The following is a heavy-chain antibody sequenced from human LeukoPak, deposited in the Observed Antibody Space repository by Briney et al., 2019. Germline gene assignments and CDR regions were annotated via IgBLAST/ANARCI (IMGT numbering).Heavy chain of an antibody. CDR1: GYTLIDYY. V-gene: IGHV1-2*02. Sequence: VASVKVSCKASGYTLIDYYIHWVRQAPGQGLEWMGWINPDSGITNNAQTFEGRVTLTRDTSIGTACMELSRLRSDDTALYFCAREGRWGNAFDIWGQGTMVSVSS. D-gene: IGHD4-23*01. J-gene: IGHJ3*02. CDR2: INPDSGIT. CDR3: AREGRWGNAFDI.